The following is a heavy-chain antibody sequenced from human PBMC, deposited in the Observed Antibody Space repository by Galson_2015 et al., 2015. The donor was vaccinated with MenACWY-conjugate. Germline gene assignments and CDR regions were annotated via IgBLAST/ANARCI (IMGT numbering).Heavy chain of an antibody. CDR1: GFTFSSYS. V-gene: IGHV3-21*01. CDR3: ARESVVRGTDYYYYYGMDV. D-gene: IGHD3-10*01. Sequence: LRLSCAASGFTFSSYSMNWVRQAPGKGLEWVSSISSSSSYICYADSVKGRFTISRDNAKNSLYLQMNSLRAEDTAVYYCARESVVRGTDYYYYYGMDVWGQGTTVTVSS. CDR2: ISSSSSYI. J-gene: IGHJ6*02.